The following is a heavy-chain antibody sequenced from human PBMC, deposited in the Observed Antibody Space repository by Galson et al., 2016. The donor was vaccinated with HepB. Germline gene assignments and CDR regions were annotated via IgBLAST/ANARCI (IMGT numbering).Heavy chain of an antibody. CDR1: GXTFSSYA. D-gene: IGHD2-15*01. J-gene: IGHJ4*02. CDR2: IIPMLGVP. Sequence: KVSCKVSGXTFSSYAITWVRXAPGQGFEXMXRIIPMLGVPNYAQEFQDRLKIAADQSTSTVVLGLSSLRSEDTAVYYCTRVACSGNNCHLAYWGQGTLVIVSS. CDR3: TRVACSGNNCHLAY. V-gene: IGHV1-69*04.